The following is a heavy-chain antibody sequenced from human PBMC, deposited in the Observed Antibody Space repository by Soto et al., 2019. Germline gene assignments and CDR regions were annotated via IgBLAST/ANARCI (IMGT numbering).Heavy chain of an antibody. CDR1: GYTFTSYA. D-gene: IGHD1-26*01. CDR3: ARDKAGREGIVGASRAFNWFDP. J-gene: IGHJ5*02. Sequence: GASVKVSCKASGYTFTSYAMHWVRQAPGQRLEWMGWINAGNGNTKYSQKFQGRVTITRDTSASTAYMELGSLRSEDMAVYYCARDKAGREGIVGASRAFNWFDPWGQGTLVTVSS. CDR2: INAGNGNT. V-gene: IGHV1-3*01.